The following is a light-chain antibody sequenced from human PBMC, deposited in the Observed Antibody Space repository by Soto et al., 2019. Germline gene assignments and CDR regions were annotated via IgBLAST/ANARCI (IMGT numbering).Light chain of an antibody. CDR1: SSDVGGYNY. V-gene: IGLV2-14*01. CDR3: SSYTSSSMPYV. Sequence: QSVLTQPASVSGSPGQSITISCTGTSSDVGGYNYVSWYQQHPGKAPKLMIYEVSNRPSGVSNRFSGSKSGNTASLTISGLQAEDEADYYCSSYTSSSMPYVFGTGTKVTVL. J-gene: IGLJ1*01. CDR2: EVS.